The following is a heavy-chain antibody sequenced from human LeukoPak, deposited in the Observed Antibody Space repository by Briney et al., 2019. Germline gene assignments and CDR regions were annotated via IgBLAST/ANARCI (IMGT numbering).Heavy chain of an antibody. CDR1: GASISSSNYY. V-gene: IGHV4-39*07. CDR2: ISYSGST. CDR3: VRVQTGSICDH. D-gene: IGHD1-26*01. Sequence: PSETLSLTCTVSGASISSSNYYWAWNRQPPGKGLEWTASISYSGSTFYNASVQSRVTISRDTSKNQFSLSLNSVTAADTAVYYCVRVQTGSICDHWGQGTLVTVSS. J-gene: IGHJ1*01.